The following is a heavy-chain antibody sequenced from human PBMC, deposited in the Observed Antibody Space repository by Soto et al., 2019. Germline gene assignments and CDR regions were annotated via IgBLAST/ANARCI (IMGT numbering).Heavy chain of an antibody. CDR1: GYSFTSYW. V-gene: IGHV5-10-1*01. Sequence: RGESLKISCKGSGYSFTSYWISWARQMPGKGLEWMGRIDPSDSYTNYSPSFQGHVTISADKSISTAYLQWSSLKASDTAMYYCARHFPYYYDSSGYYYLDYWGQGTLVTVSS. CDR2: IDPSDSYT. D-gene: IGHD3-22*01. J-gene: IGHJ4*02. CDR3: ARHFPYYYDSSGYYYLDY.